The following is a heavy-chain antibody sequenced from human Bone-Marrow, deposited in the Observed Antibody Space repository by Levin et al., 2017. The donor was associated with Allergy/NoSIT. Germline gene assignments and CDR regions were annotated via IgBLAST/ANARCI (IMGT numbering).Heavy chain of an antibody. V-gene: IGHV3-48*03. D-gene: IGHD2-21*02. CDR1: GFTFRNFE. CDR3: GGDCSTTSSYNFALDV. Sequence: GGSLRLSCVASGFTFRNFEMNWVRQAPGKGLEWISYINSSSGSMYYADSVKGRFTVSRDNAKNTLYLQMNSLRAEDTAVYYCGGDCSTTSSYNFALDVWGQGTPVIVSS. J-gene: IGHJ6*02. CDR2: INSSSGSM.